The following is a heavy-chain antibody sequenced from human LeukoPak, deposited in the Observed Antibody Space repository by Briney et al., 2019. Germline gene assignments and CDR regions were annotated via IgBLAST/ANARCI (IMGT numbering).Heavy chain of an antibody. D-gene: IGHD1-26*01. CDR3: AKTYGGGERWELLHYFDY. Sequence: PGGSLRLSCAASGFTFSSYAMHWVRQAPGKGLEWVAVISYGGSNKYYTGSVKGRFTISRDNSKNTLYLQMNSLRAEDTAVYYCAKTYGGGERWELLHYFDYWGQGTLVTVSS. V-gene: IGHV3-30*04. CDR1: GFTFSSYA. J-gene: IGHJ4*02. CDR2: ISYGGSNK.